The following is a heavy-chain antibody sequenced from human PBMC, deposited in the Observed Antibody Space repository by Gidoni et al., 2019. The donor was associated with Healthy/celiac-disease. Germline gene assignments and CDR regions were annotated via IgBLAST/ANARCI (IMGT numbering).Heavy chain of an antibody. D-gene: IGHD2-21*02. J-gene: IGHJ3*02. Sequence: QVQLQQGGAGLLKPSETLSLTCAVYGGSFSGYYWSWIRQPPGKGLEGIGEINHSGSTNYNPSLKSRVTISVDTSKNQFSLKLSSVTAADTAVYYCARFFDDSDAFDIWGQGTMVTVSS. CDR1: GGSFSGYY. CDR2: INHSGST. CDR3: ARFFDDSDAFDI. V-gene: IGHV4-34*01.